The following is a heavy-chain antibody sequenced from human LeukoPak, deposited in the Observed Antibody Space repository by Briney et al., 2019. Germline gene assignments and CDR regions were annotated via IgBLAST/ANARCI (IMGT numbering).Heavy chain of an antibody. J-gene: IGHJ4*02. CDR2: IYPGDSDT. V-gene: IGHV5-51*01. Sequence: GESLKISCKGSGYTFTSYWIGWVRQMPGKGLEWMGTIYPGDSDTRYSPSFQGQVTISADKSISTAYLQWSSLKASDTAVYYCARRQDPKHFDYWGQGTLVTVSS. CDR3: ARRQDPKHFDY. CDR1: GYTFTSYW.